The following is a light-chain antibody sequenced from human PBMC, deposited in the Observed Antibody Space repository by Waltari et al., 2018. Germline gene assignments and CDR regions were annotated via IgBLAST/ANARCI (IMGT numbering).Light chain of an antibody. CDR2: DVV. CDR1: INDVGVEDY. Sequence: PGQSVTIPCSGSINDVGVEDYVSWYQQLPGKAPKLILYDVVKRPSGVPSRFSGSKYGTTASLTISGLQTDDEATYYCCSYAGAYTFVFGGGTKLTVL. V-gene: IGLV2-11*03. CDR3: CSYAGAYTFV. J-gene: IGLJ3*02.